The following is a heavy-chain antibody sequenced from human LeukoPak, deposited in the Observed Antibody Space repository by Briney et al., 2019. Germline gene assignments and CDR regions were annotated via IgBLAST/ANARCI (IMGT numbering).Heavy chain of an antibody. V-gene: IGHV4-39*01. CDR2: VYYLGNT. Sequence: SETLSLTCSVSGDSISSGAYYWGWSRQSPGKGLEWIGTVYYLGNTYYNPSLKSRVTISVDTSKNQFSLRLTSVTAADTAVYYCARRLGAQLDYWGQGILVTVSS. CDR3: ARRLGAQLDY. J-gene: IGHJ4*02. CDR1: GDSISSGAYY. D-gene: IGHD1-26*01.